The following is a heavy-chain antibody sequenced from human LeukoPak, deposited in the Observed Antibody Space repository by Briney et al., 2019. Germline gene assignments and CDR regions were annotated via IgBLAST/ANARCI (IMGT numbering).Heavy chain of an antibody. V-gene: IGHV3-30*04. CDR2: LSYDGFTQ. J-gene: IGHJ1*01. CDR3: ARANPVLMVSKYFQH. D-gene: IGHD2-8*01. CDR1: GFTFSAST. Sequence: PGGSLRLSCVASGFTFSASTMHWVRQAPGKGLEWVAVLSYDGFTQYYADSVKGRFTISRDNSKNTLYLQMNSLRPEDTAVYYCARANPVLMVSKYFQHWGQGTLVTVSS.